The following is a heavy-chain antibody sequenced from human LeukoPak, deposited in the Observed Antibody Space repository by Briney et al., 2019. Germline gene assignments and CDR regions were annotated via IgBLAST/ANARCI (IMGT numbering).Heavy chain of an antibody. V-gene: IGHV3-7*01. J-gene: IGHJ5*02. CDR2: IKQDGSEK. CDR3: ARDETYYYDSSGNHPS. CDR1: GFTFSSYA. Sequence: GGSLRLSCAASGFTFSSYAMSWVRQAPGKGLEWVANIKQDGSEKYYVDSVKGRFTISRDNAKNSLYLQMNSLRAEDTAVYYCARDETYYYDSSGNHPSWGQGTLVTVSS. D-gene: IGHD3-22*01.